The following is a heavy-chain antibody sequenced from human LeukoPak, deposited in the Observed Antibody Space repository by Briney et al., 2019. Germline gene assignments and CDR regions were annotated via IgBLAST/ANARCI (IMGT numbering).Heavy chain of an antibody. D-gene: IGHD3-10*01. CDR1: GYTLTELS. CDR3: ATPLWFGELFGWFDP. CDR2: FDPEDGET. V-gene: IGHV1-24*01. J-gene: IGHJ5*02. Sequence: GASVKVSCKVSGYTLTELSMHWVRQAPGKGLEWMGGFDPEDGETIYAQKFQGRVTMTEDTSTDTAYMELSSLRSEDTAVYYCATPLWFGELFGWFDPWGQGTLVIVSS.